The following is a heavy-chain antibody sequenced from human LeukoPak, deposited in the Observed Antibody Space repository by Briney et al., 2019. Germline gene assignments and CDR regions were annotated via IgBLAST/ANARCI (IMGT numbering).Heavy chain of an antibody. V-gene: IGHV3-21*01. J-gene: IGHJ4*02. CDR1: GFTFSNAW. Sequence: GGSLRLSCAASGFTFSNAWMSWVRQAPGKGLEWVSSISSSGSYIYYADSLKGRFTISRDNAKNSLYLQMNSLRAEDTAVYYCARVRSSGSQDAFDYWGQGTLVTVSS. D-gene: IGHD3-22*01. CDR2: ISSSGSYI. CDR3: ARVRSSGSQDAFDY.